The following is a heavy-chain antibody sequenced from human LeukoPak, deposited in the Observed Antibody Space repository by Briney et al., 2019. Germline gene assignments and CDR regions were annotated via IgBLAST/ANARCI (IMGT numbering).Heavy chain of an antibody. V-gene: IGHV4-34*01. CDR3: ARGMRSGITIFGVVKVGNWFDP. CDR2: INHSGST. D-gene: IGHD3-3*01. Sequence: SETLSLTCAVYGGSFSGYYWSWIRQPPGKGLEWIGEINHSGSTNYNPSLKSRVTISVDTSKNQFPLKLSSVTAADTAVYYCARGMRSGITIFGVVKVGNWFDPWGQGTLVTVSS. J-gene: IGHJ5*02. CDR1: GGSFSGYY.